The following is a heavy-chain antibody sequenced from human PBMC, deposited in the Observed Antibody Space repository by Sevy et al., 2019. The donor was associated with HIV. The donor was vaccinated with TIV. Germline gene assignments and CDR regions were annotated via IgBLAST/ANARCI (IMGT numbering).Heavy chain of an antibody. D-gene: IGHD6-25*01. J-gene: IGHJ4*02. CDR1: GFTFDKYA. CDR3: AKSSFLPAAGNACYFDY. Sequence: GGSLRLSCTASGFTFDKYAMHWVRQAPGKGLEWVSGITWNSVILGYADSVKGRFTISRDNARNSLYLEMKSLRAEDTALYYCAKSSFLPAAGNACYFDYWGQGTLVTVSS. CDR2: ITWNSVIL. V-gene: IGHV3-9*01.